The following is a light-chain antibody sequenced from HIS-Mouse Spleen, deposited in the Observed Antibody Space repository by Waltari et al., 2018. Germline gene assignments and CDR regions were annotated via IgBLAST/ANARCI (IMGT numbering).Light chain of an antibody. Sequence: QSALTQPASVSGSPGQSITISCTGTSSDVGGYNYVSWYQQHPGKAPKLMIYDVSKRPSGVSNRFSGSKPGNTASLTISGLQAEDEADYYCSSYTSSSFNVVFGGGTKLTVL. CDR3: SSYTSSSFNVV. J-gene: IGLJ2*01. CDR1: SSDVGGYNY. CDR2: DVS. V-gene: IGLV2-14*03.